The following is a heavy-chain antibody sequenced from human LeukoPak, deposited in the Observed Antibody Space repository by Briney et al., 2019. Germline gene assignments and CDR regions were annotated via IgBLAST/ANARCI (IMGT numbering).Heavy chain of an antibody. CDR3: AGVDAAMPDAFDI. J-gene: IGHJ3*02. V-gene: IGHV3-74*01. CDR1: GSTFSSYW. CDR2: INSDGSST. D-gene: IGHD5-18*01. Sequence: PGGSLRLSCAASGSTFSSYWMHWVRQAPGKGLVWVSRINSDGSSTSYADSVKGRFTISRDNSKNALYLQMDSLRADDTAVYYCAGVDAAMPDAFDIWGQGTTVTVSS.